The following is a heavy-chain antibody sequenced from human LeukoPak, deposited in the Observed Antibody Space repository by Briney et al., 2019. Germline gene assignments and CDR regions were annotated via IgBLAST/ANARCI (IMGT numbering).Heavy chain of an antibody. J-gene: IGHJ4*02. CDR3: ARDSPSIAAFSSD. D-gene: IGHD6-6*01. CDR2: IIPIFGTA. Sequence: ASVKVSCKASGGTFSSYAISWVRQAPGQGLEWMGGIIPIFGTANYAQKFQGRVTITADESTSTAYMELSSLRSEDTAVYYCARDSPSIAAFSSDWGQGTLVTVSS. CDR1: GGTFSSYA. V-gene: IGHV1-69*13.